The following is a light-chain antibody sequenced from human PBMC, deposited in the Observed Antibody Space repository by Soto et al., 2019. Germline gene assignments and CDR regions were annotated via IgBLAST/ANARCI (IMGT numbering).Light chain of an antibody. CDR2: GAS. CDR3: QQYYNWPRT. CDR1: ENIYTN. Sequence: EIVLTQSPGTLCLSPGERATLSCRASENIYTNLAWYQQKPGQAPRLLFYGASTRATGLPARFSGTGSGTEFTLTINSLQAEDSAVYYCQQYYNWPRTFGQGTRREIK. V-gene: IGKV3-15*01. J-gene: IGKJ5*01.